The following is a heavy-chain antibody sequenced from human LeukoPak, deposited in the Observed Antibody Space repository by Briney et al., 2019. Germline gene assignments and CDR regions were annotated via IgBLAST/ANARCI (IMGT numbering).Heavy chain of an antibody. V-gene: IGHV4-59*01. Sequence: PSETLSLTCRVSGGSISSYYWSWIRQPPGKGLEWIGDIYYSGSTNYNPSLKSRVTISVDTSKNPFSLKLSSVTAADTAVYYCARTSNSDRYYYYYYMDVWGKGTTVTVSS. CDR2: IYYSGST. D-gene: IGHD6-6*01. CDR3: ARTSNSDRYYYYYYMDV. CDR1: GGSISSYY. J-gene: IGHJ6*03.